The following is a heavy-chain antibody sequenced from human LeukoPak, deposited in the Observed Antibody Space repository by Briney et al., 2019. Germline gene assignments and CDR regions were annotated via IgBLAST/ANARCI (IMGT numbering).Heavy chain of an antibody. D-gene: IGHD6-6*01. J-gene: IGHJ5*02. CDR2: IYYSGST. V-gene: IGHV4-59*11. CDR1: GGSISSHY. Sequence: SETLSLTCTVSGGSISSHYWSWIRQPPGKGLEWIGYIYYSGSTNYNPSLKSRVTISVDTSQNQFSLKLSSVTAADTAVYYCARAGIAARPFWFDPWGQGTLVTVSS. CDR3: ARAGIAARPFWFDP.